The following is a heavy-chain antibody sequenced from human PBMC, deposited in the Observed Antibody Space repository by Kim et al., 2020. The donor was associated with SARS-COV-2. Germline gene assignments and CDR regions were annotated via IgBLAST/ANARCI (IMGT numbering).Heavy chain of an antibody. Sequence: SVKVSCKASGGTFSSYAISWVRQAPGQGLEWMGGIIPIFGTANYAQKFQGRVTITADESTSTAYMELSSLRSEDTAVYYCARDYYYDSSGYPNDAFDIWGQGTMVTVSS. D-gene: IGHD3-22*01. CDR2: IIPIFGTA. CDR3: ARDYYYDSSGYPNDAFDI. CDR1: GGTFSSYA. J-gene: IGHJ3*02. V-gene: IGHV1-69*13.